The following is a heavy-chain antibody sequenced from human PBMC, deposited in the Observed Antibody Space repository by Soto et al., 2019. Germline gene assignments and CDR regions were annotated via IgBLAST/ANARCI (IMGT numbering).Heavy chain of an antibody. D-gene: IGHD2-2*01. CDR3: AREYCSSTSCPRPTYYYYYYMDV. J-gene: IGHJ6*03. Sequence: QVQLVQSGAEVKKPGASVKVSCKASGYTFTSYGISWVRQAPGQGLEWMGWISAYNGKTNYAQKLQGRVTMTTDTSTSTAYMELRSLRSDDTAVYYCAREYCSSTSCPRPTYYYYYYMDVWGKGTTVTVSS. V-gene: IGHV1-18*01. CDR2: ISAYNGKT. CDR1: GYTFTSYG.